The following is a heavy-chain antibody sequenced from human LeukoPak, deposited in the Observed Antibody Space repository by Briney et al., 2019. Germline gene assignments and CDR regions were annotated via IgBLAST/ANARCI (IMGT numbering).Heavy chain of an antibody. CDR2: IWYDGINK. J-gene: IGHJ4*02. CDR1: GFIFSSYG. V-gene: IGHV3-33*01. Sequence: GGCLRLSCAASGFIFSSYGVHWVRQAPGKGLEWVAVIWYDGINKSYADSVKGRFTIYRDNSKNTLHLQMNSLRAEAMAVYYCARGFERDGYNWFDYWGQGTLVTVSS. D-gene: IGHD5-24*01. CDR3: ARGFERDGYNWFDY.